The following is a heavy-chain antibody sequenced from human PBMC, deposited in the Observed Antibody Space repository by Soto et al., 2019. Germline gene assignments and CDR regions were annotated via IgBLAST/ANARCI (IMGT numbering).Heavy chain of an antibody. Sequence: GESLKISCHASGFAFTSYWITWVRQMPWRGLEWMGRVDSSDSSTNYSPSFRGHVTISADRSTSTAYLQWNSLKPSDTAIYYCARGVKMATPHRYYFDFWGQGTLVTVSS. CDR3: ARGVKMATPHRYYFDF. V-gene: IGHV5-10-1*01. D-gene: IGHD5-12*01. J-gene: IGHJ4*02. CDR2: VDSSDSST. CDR1: GFAFTSYW.